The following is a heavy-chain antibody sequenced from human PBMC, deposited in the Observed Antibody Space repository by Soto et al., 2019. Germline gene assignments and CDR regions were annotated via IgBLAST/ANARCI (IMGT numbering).Heavy chain of an antibody. V-gene: IGHV3-30-3*01. D-gene: IGHD2-15*01. CDR3: AREGVVTGAFDI. Sequence: QVQLVESGGGVVQPGRSLRLSCAASGFTFSSYAMHWVRQAPGKGLEWVAVISYDGSNKYYADSVKGRFTISRDNSKNTLYLPMNRLRAEDTAVYYCAREGVVTGAFDIWGQGTMVTVSS. J-gene: IGHJ3*02. CDR1: GFTFSSYA. CDR2: ISYDGSNK.